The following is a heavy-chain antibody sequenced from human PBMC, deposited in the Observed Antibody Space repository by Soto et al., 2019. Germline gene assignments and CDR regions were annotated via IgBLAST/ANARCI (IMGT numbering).Heavy chain of an antibody. V-gene: IGHV4-59*01. CDR1: GGSISSYY. D-gene: IGHD3-3*01. J-gene: IGHJ6*03. CDR2: IYYSGST. Sequence: SETLSLTCTVSGGSISSYYWSWIRQPPGKGLEWIGYIYYSGSTNYNPSLKSRVTISVDTSKNQFSLKLSSVTAADTAVYYCARGGYDFWSGYYTRYYFMDVWGKGTTVTVSS. CDR3: ARGGYDFWSGYYTRYYFMDV.